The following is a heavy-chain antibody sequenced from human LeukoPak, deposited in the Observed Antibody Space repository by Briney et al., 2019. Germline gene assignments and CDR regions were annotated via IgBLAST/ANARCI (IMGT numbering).Heavy chain of an antibody. CDR1: DGSISNYF. CDR3: ARHGRMVIMSKFSTGIDQ. D-gene: IGHD2-8*01. V-gene: IGHV4-59*08. CDR2: IYYTGMT. J-gene: IGHJ4*02. Sequence: SETLSLSCTVPDGSISNYFWSWIRQPPGKGLEWIGYIYYTGMTNSNPSLKSRVTISMDTSKNQFSLNLRSVTAADTAIYYCARHGRMVIMSKFSTGIDQWGQGTLVTVSS.